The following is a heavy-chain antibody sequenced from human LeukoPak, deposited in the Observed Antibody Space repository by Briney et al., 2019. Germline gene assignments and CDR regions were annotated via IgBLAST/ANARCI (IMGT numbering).Heavy chain of an antibody. CDR2: ISNDGTST. CDR3: AREGAVNDYGDYRPFDS. CDR1: RFTFSRYS. D-gene: IGHD4-17*01. Sequence: GGSLRLSCTASRFTFSRYSMDWFRQAPGKGLEYVSAISNDGTSTHYADSVRGRFTISRDNFKSTLYLQMDSLTAEDMAVYYCAREGAVNDYGDYRPFDSWGQGTLVTVSS. J-gene: IGHJ4*02. V-gene: IGHV3-64*02.